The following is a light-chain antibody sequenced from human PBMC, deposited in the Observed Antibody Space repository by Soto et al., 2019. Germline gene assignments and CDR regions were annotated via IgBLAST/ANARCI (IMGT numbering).Light chain of an antibody. CDR1: QSVSSSY. V-gene: IGKV3-20*01. CDR2: GAS. J-gene: IGKJ4*01. CDR3: QQYGSSLALT. Sequence: EIVLTQSPGTLSLSPGERATLSCRASQSVSSSYLAWYQQKPGQAPRLLIYGASSRATGIPDRFSGSGSGTDFTLTISRLEPEDCAVYYCQQYGSSLALTFGVGTKVEIK.